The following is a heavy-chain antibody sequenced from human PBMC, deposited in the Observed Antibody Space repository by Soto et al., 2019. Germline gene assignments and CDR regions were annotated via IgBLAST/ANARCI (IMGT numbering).Heavy chain of an antibody. CDR1: GFTFSRSA. CDR3: AKTSTVPTPGLDY. D-gene: IGHD4-17*01. CDR2: ISGSGGST. Sequence: EVQLLESGGGLVQPGGSLRLSCAASGFTFSRSAMRWVRQAPGKGLEWVSAISGSGGSTYYAYSVKGRFSITRDNSKKMKYLHINSLRPEDKGVYYCAKTSTVPTPGLDYWGQGTLVTVSS. J-gene: IGHJ4*02. V-gene: IGHV3-23*01.